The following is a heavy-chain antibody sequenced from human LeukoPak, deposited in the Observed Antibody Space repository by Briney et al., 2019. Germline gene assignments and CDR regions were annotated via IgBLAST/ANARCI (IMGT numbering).Heavy chain of an antibody. CDR3: AKDPSLVGGSGYFDY. Sequence: GGSLRLSCAASGFTFSSYAMTWVRQAPDKGLEWVAVISYDGSNKYYADSVKGRFTISRDNSKNTLYLQMNSLRAEDTAVYYCAKDPSLVGGSGYFDYWGQGTLVTVSS. CDR1: GFTFSSYA. J-gene: IGHJ4*02. V-gene: IGHV3-30*18. CDR2: ISYDGSNK. D-gene: IGHD3-22*01.